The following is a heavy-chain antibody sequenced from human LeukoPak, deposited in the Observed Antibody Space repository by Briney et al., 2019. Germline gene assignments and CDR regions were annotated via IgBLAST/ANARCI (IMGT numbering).Heavy chain of an antibody. V-gene: IGHV3-30*18. CDR3: AKDGGNSGRYYYYYMDV. CDR1: GFTFSSYG. Sequence: GGSLRLSCAASGFTFSSYGMHWVRQAPGKGLEWVAVISYDGSNKYYADSVKGRFTISRDNSKNTLYLQMNSLRAEDTAVYYCAKDGGNSGRYYYYYMDVWGKGTTVTVSS. CDR2: ISYDGSNK. J-gene: IGHJ6*03. D-gene: IGHD4-23*01.